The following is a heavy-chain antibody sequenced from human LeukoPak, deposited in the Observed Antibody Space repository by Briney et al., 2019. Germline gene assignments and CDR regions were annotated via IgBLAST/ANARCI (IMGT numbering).Heavy chain of an antibody. CDR1: GYTFTSYG. D-gene: IGHD3-10*01. CDR2: INPNSGGT. J-gene: IGHJ3*02. Sequence: ASVKVSCKASGYTFTSYGISWVRQAPGQGLEWMGWINPNSGGTNYAQKFQGRVTMTRDTSISTAYMELSRLRSDDTAVYYCARVHYGSVDAFDIWGQGTMVTVSS. V-gene: IGHV1-2*02. CDR3: ARVHYGSVDAFDI.